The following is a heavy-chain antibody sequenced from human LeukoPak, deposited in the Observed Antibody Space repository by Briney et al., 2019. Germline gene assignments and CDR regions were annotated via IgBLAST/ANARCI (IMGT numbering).Heavy chain of an antibody. J-gene: IGHJ6*02. CDR3: AREVLAKNYGMDV. Sequence: ASVGVSCKASGYTFTGYFMHWVRQAPGQGLEWMGWINPNSGGTNYAQKFQGRVTMTRDTSISTAYMELSSLRSDDTAVYYCAREVLAKNYGMDVWGQGIMVTVSS. D-gene: IGHD2-8*02. V-gene: IGHV1-2*02. CDR2: INPNSGGT. CDR1: GYTFTGYF.